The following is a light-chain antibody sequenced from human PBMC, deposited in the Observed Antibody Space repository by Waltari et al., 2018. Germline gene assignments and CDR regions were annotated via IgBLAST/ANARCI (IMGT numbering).Light chain of an antibody. Sequence: SALTQPRSVSGSPGQSVTISCTGTTNDLGSYNYVSWYQQHPGKAPKLIILDVTKRPSGVPDRLSGSKSGNTASLTISGLRAEDEAEYYCCSYTTTNTRVFGGGTKLTVL. CDR1: TNDLGSYNY. CDR2: DVT. V-gene: IGLV2-11*01. CDR3: CSYTTTNTRV. J-gene: IGLJ3*02.